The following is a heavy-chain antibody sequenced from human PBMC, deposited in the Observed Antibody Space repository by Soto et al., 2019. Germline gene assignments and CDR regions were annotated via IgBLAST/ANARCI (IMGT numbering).Heavy chain of an antibody. D-gene: IGHD3-9*01. Sequence: GGSLRLSCAASGFTFSSYAMSWVRQAPGKGLEWVSAISGSGGSTYYADSVKGRFTISRDNSKNMLYLQMNSLRAEDTAVYYCATPTIDILTGYSIQTFYYFDYWGQGTLVTVSS. CDR2: ISGSGGST. J-gene: IGHJ4*02. CDR1: GFTFSSYA. V-gene: IGHV3-23*01. CDR3: ATPTIDILTGYSIQTFYYFDY.